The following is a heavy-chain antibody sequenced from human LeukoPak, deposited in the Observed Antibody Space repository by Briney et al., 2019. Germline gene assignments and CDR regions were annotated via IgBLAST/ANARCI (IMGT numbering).Heavy chain of an antibody. V-gene: IGHV4-61*01. CDR1: GDSVSSDSYY. CDR2: IDYSGST. D-gene: IGHD3-22*01. J-gene: IGHJ4*02. CDR3: ARDRRGYYDSSGYFDY. Sequence: SETLSLTCTVSGDSVSSDSYYWSWIRQPPGKGLEWIAYIDYSGSTKYNPSLKSRVAITLDTSKNQFSLKLSSVTAADTAVYYCARDRRGYYDSSGYFDYWGQGTLVTVSS.